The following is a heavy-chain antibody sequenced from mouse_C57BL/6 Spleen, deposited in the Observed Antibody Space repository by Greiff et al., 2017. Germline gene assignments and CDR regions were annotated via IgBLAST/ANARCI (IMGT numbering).Heavy chain of an antibody. Sequence: EVQRVESGEGLVKPGGSLKLSCAASGFTFSSYAMSWVRQTPEKRLEWVAYISSGGDYIYYADTVKGRFTISRDNARNTLYLQMSSLKSEDTAMYYCTRAYYSNYCFAYWGQGTLVTVSA. D-gene: IGHD2-5*01. CDR1: GFTFSSYA. CDR3: TRAYYSNYCFAY. J-gene: IGHJ3*01. CDR2: ISSGGDYI. V-gene: IGHV5-9-1*02.